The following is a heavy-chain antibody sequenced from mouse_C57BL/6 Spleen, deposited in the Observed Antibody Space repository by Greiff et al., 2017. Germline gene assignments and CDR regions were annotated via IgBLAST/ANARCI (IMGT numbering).Heavy chain of an antibody. CDR1: GFSLTSYG. Sequence: VQVVESGPGLVAPSQSLSITCTVSGFSLTSYGVDWVRQPPGKGLEWLGVIWGGGSKNYNSALMSRLSISKDNSKSQVFLKMNSLQTDDTAMYYCAKHDYANHGAMDYWGQGTSVTVAS. J-gene: IGHJ4*01. D-gene: IGHD1-1*02. V-gene: IGHV2-9*01. CDR2: IWGGGSK. CDR3: AKHDYANHGAMDY.